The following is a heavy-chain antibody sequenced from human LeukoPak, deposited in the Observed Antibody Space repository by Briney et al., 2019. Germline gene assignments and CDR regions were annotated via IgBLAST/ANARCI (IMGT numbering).Heavy chain of an antibody. J-gene: IGHJ6*04. V-gene: IGHV3-23*01. CDR3: AELGITMIGGV. CDR2: ISASGGST. CDR1: GFTFSSYG. D-gene: IGHD3-10*02. Sequence: GGTLRLSCATSGFTFSSYGMSWVRQAPGKGLEWVSTISASGGSTYYADSVKGRFTISRDNAKNSLYLQMNSLRAEDTAVYYCAELGITMIGGVWGKGTTVTISS.